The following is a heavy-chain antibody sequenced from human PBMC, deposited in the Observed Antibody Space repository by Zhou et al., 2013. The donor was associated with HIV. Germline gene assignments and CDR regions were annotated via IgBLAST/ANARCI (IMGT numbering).Heavy chain of an antibody. V-gene: IGHV1-8*01. Sequence: QVQLVQSGAEVKKPGASVKVSCKASGYTFTGHDVNWVRQTRGQGLEWMGWMNPNSGYTVYVQKFQGRVSMTADTSISTAYMELSSLRSEDTAVYYCARVGLGSLDIWGQGTMVTVSS. J-gene: IGHJ3*02. CDR3: ARVGLGSLDI. CDR1: GYTFTGHD. CDR2: MNPNSGYT. D-gene: IGHD2-15*01.